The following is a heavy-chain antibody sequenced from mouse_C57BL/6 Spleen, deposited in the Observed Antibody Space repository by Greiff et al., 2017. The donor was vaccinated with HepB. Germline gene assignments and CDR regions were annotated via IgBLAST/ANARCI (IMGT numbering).Heavy chain of an antibody. D-gene: IGHD2-5*01. J-gene: IGHJ4*01. V-gene: IGHV1-82*01. Sequence: QVQLKESGPELVKPGASVKISCKASGYAFSSSWMNWVKQRPGKGLEWIGRIYPGDGDTNYNGKFKGKATLTADKSSSTAYMQLSSLTSEDSAVYFCALYSNYEDYAMDYWGQGTSVTVSS. CDR3: ALYSNYEDYAMDY. CDR2: IYPGDGDT. CDR1: GYAFSSSW.